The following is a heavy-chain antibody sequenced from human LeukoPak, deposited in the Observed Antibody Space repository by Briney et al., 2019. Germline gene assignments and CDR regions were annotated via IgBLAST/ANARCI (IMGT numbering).Heavy chain of an antibody. CDR1: GFTSDDYA. J-gene: IGHJ4*02. CDR3: AKDTRGIAVAGHFDY. Sequence: GGSLRLSCAASGFTSDDYAMHWVRQAPGKGLEWVSLISWDGGSTYYADSVKGRFTISRDNSKNSLYLQMNSLRAEDTALYYCAKDTRGIAVAGHFDYWGQGTLVTVSS. V-gene: IGHV3-43D*03. D-gene: IGHD6-19*01. CDR2: ISWDGGST.